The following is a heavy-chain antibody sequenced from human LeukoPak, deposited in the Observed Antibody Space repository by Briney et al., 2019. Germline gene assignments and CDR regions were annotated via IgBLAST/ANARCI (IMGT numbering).Heavy chain of an antibody. D-gene: IGHD1-26*01. CDR1: GASINNYY. Sequence: SGTLSLTCTVSGASINNYYWSWIRQPPGKGLEWIGYISYSGSTNYNPSLKSRVTISIDTSTKQFFLRLSSVTAADTAVYYCARVPRSSGTCWLDPYYFDYWGQGTLVIVSS. V-gene: IGHV4-59*01. CDR2: ISYSGST. J-gene: IGHJ4*02. CDR3: ARVPRSSGTCWLDPYYFDY.